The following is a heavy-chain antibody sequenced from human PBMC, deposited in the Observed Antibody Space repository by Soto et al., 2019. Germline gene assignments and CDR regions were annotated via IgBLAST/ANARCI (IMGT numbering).Heavy chain of an antibody. V-gene: IGHV1-46*04. CDR1: GYTFTTHF. D-gene: IGHD4-17*01. CDR3: TREPVTTVRAFDV. J-gene: IGHJ3*01. CDR2: INPSGGRT. Sequence: ASVKVSCKASGYTFTTHFIHWVRQAPGQGLEWMGIINPSGGRTNYAQTLQDRVTMTWDTSTSTVYMELTSLTSEDTAVYYCTREPVTTVRAFDVWGQGTLVTVSS.